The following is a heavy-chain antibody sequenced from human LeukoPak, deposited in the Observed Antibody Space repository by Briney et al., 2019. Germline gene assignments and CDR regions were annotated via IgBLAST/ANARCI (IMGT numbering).Heavy chain of an antibody. Sequence: GGALRHPCVASGFSFSRYWMSWVRPAPGKGREWVANIKTDGNEKYYVDSVKGRFTISRDNAKNSLYLQMNSLRAEDTAVYYCARDGYSGSYYDYWGQGTLVTVSS. D-gene: IGHD1-26*01. CDR3: ARDGYSGSYYDY. CDR1: GFSFSRYW. V-gene: IGHV3-7*04. CDR2: IKTDGNEK. J-gene: IGHJ4*02.